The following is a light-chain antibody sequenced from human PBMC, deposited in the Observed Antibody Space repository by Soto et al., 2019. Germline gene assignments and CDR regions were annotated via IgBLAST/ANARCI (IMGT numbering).Light chain of an antibody. Sequence: EIVLTQSPGTLSLSPGERATLSCRASQSVSNNYLAWYQQKPGQSPRLLISDASNRATGIPARFSGSGTGTDFTLSISSLEPEDFVVYYCQQRSNWPPTFGQGTKVDIK. J-gene: IGKJ2*01. CDR1: QSVSNNY. CDR2: DAS. V-gene: IGKV3-11*01. CDR3: QQRSNWPPT.